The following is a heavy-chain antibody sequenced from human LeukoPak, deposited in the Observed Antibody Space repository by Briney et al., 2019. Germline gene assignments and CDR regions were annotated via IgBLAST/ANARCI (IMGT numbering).Heavy chain of an antibody. J-gene: IGHJ4*02. CDR1: GFTFISYW. D-gene: IGHD2-21*01. Sequence: WVSLRLSCAASGFTFISYWMHWVRQVPGKGLVWVSRINSDSSSTTYADFVQGRFTISRDNAKNTLYLQMNSLRTEDTAVYYCVREGLWFDYWGQGTLVTVSS. CDR2: INSDSSST. V-gene: IGHV3-74*01. CDR3: VREGLWFDY.